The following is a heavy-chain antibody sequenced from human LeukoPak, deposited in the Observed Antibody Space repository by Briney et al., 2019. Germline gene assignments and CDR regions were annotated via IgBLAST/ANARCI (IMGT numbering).Heavy chain of an antibody. CDR3: ARDIYDSSGYHYFDY. CDR1: GFTFSSYG. D-gene: IGHD3-22*01. CDR2: IWFDGTNR. Sequence: PGRSLRLSCAASGFTFSSYGMHWVRQAPGKGLEWVAVIWFDGTNRYCGDSVKGRFTTSRDNSKNTLYLQMNSLRAEDTAVYYCARDIYDSSGYHYFDYWGQGTLVTVST. V-gene: IGHV3-33*01. J-gene: IGHJ4*02.